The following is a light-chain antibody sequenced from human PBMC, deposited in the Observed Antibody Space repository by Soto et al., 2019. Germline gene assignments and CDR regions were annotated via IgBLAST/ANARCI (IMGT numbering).Light chain of an antibody. CDR2: DAS. J-gene: IGKJ1*01. Sequence: DIVLTQYPATLSLSPGERAPLSSRASQSVPTHLAWYQHIRGQAPRLLIYDASTRATGIPPRFSGSGSGTDFTLTISSLEPEDSAVYYCHQRSKWPQTFGQGTTVEIK. CDR1: QSVPTH. CDR3: HQRSKWPQT. V-gene: IGKV3-11*01.